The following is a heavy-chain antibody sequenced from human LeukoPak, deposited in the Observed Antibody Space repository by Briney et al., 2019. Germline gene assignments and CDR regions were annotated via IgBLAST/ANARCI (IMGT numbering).Heavy chain of an antibody. Sequence: PSETLSLTCAVYGGSLSGYYWSWIRQPPGKGLEWIGEINHSGSTNYNPSLKSRVTISVDTSKNQFSLKLSSVTAADTAVYYCAREAFHGTIDHWGQGTLVTVSS. J-gene: IGHJ5*02. CDR3: AREAFHGTIDH. V-gene: IGHV4-34*01. CDR2: INHSGST. CDR1: GGSLSGYY. D-gene: IGHD3/OR15-3a*01.